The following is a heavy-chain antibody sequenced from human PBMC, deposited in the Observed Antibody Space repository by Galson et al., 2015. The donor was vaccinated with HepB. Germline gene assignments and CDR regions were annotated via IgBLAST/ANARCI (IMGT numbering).Heavy chain of an antibody. Sequence: QSGAEVKKPGESLKISCKGSGYSFTSYWIGWVRQMPGKGLEWMGIIYPGDSDTRYSPSFQGQVTISADKSISTAYLQWSSLKASDTAMYYCARKLGDIVVVPAAIGAFDIWGQGIMVTVSS. J-gene: IGHJ3*02. CDR3: ARKLGDIVVVPAAIGAFDI. V-gene: IGHV5-51*01. D-gene: IGHD2-2*01. CDR1: GYSFTSYW. CDR2: IYPGDSDT.